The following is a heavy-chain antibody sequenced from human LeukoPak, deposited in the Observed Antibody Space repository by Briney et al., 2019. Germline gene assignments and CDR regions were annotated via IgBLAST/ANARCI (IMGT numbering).Heavy chain of an antibody. D-gene: IGHD2-2*01. V-gene: IGHV3-21*01. CDR2: ISSSSSYI. CDR1: GLTFSSYS. Sequence: PGGSLRLSCAASGLTFSSYSMNWVRQAPGKGLEWVSSISSSSSYIYYADSVKGRFTISRDNAKNSLYLQMNSLRAEDTAVYYCARDRACSSTSCYYRAPTLIDYWGQGTLVTVSS. J-gene: IGHJ4*02. CDR3: ARDRACSSTSCYYRAPTLIDY.